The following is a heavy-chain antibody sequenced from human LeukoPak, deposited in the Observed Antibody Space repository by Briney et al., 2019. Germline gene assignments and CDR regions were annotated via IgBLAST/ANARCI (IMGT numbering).Heavy chain of an antibody. CDR2: ISSSSYYT. CDR3: ARTRGRGSGGHFDI. V-gene: IGHV3-11*06. Sequence: GGSLRLSCAAAGFIFSNEYMRWLRQAAGKGGEGVSYISSSSYYTNYADPVKGRFTISRDNAKNSLSLQMNSLRAEDTAVYYCARTRGRGSGGHFDIWGQGTMVTVSS. J-gene: IGHJ3*02. CDR1: GFIFSNEY.